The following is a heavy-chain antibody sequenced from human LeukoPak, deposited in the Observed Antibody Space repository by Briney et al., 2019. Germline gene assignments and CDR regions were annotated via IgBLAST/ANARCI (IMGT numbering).Heavy chain of an antibody. J-gene: IGHJ5*02. CDR3: ARADFIDAGPYLIGP. CDR2: INTKTGRT. V-gene: IGHV1-2*02. D-gene: IGHD3-3*01. CDR1: GYSFTDYY. Sequence: ASVKVSCKTSGYSFTDYYIHWVRQAPGQGLEWMGWINTKTGRTSSARKFQGRVTMTRDPSITTVYMDMAWLTSDDTAIYFCARADFIDAGPYLIGPWGQGTLVTVSS.